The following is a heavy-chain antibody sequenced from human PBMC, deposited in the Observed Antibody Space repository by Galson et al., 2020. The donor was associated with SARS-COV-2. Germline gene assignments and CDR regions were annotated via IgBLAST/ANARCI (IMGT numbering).Heavy chain of an antibody. D-gene: IGHD3-10*02. CDR2: TSATT. CDR1: GFTFSRYG. V-gene: IGHV3-23*01. J-gene: IGHJ6*03. CDR3: AKDFVRGIGYIDV. Sequence: GESLKISCVASGFTFSRYGLSWVRQAPGQGLEWVATTSATTYYADSVRRRFIISRDDSNNILYLQMNGLSADDTAVYYCAKDFVRGIGYIDVWGPGTTVTVSS.